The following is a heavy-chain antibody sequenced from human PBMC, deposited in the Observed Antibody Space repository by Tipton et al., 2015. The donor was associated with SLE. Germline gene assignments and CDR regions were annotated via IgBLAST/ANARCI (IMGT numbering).Heavy chain of an antibody. CDR2: IYYSGST. V-gene: IGHV4-59*01. J-gene: IGHJ4*02. D-gene: IGHD3-22*01. CDR1: GGSFSDYY. CDR3: ARGSYDSSGYHNWEFDY. Sequence: TLSLTCAVYGGSFSDYYWNWIRQPPGKGLEWIGYIYYSGSTNYNPSLKSRVTISVDTSKNQFSLKLSSVTAADTAVYYCARGSYDSSGYHNWEFDYWGQGTLVTVSS.